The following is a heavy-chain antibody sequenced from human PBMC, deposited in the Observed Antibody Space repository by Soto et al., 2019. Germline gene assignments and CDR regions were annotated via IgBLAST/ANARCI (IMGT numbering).Heavy chain of an antibody. V-gene: IGHV1-18*01. CDR3: ARVVPGADAWFGP. J-gene: IGHJ5*02. CDR2: ISLYSDGT. CDR1: GYTFSNYG. Sequence: QVQLVQSGGEVKRPGASVKVSCKTSGYTFSNYGITWVRQAPGQPLEWLGWISLYSDGTNYAQKFQGRVSMTTDTSTTTAYMELRSLRSDDTAVYYCARVVPGADAWFGPWGQGTLVNVSS. D-gene: IGHD2-2*01.